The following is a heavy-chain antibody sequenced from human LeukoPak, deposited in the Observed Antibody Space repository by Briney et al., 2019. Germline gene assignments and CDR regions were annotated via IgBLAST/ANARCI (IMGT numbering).Heavy chain of an antibody. CDR3: ARISCTGNSCRPYSYYDMDV. Sequence: GGSLRLSCAASGFTFNTFGMNWVRQVPGKGLECVAVIWYDGGIKYYADSVKGRFTVSRDNSKSTLYLQLNSLRAEDTAVYYCARISCTGNSCRPYSYYDMDVWGQGTTVTVSS. D-gene: IGHD2-8*02. J-gene: IGHJ6*02. CDR1: GFTFNTFG. CDR2: IWYDGGIK. V-gene: IGHV3-33*01.